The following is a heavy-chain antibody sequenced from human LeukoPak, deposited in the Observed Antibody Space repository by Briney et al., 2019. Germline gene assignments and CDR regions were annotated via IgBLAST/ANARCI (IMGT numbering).Heavy chain of an antibody. CDR3: GRDALVGYFSYYYMDV. J-gene: IGHJ6*03. V-gene: IGHV4-59*11. D-gene: IGHD2-15*01. CDR1: GGSISSHY. Sequence: SETLSLTCTVSGGSISSHYWSWIRQPPGKGLEWIGYIYYSGSTNYNPSLKSRVTISIDTSKNQFSLKLSSVTAADTAVYYCGRDALVGYFSYYYMDVWGKGTTVTVSS. CDR2: IYYSGST.